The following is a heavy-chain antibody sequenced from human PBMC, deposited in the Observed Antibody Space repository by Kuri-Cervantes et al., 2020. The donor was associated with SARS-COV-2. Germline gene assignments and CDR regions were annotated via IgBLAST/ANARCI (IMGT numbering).Heavy chain of an antibody. Sequence: SETLSLTCAVSGGSISSGGYSWSWIRQPPGKGLEWIGYIYHSGSTYYNPSLKSRVTISVDRSKNQFSLKLSSVTAADTAVYYCARVRGTCSSTSCYYHDAFDIWGQGKKVHVAS. CDR2: IYHSGST. CDR3: ARVRGTCSSTSCYYHDAFDI. V-gene: IGHV4-30-2*01. J-gene: IGHJ3*02. D-gene: IGHD2-2*01. CDR1: GGSISSGGYS.